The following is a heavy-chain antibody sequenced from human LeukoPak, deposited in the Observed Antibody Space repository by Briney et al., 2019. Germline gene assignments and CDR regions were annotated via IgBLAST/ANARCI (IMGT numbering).Heavy chain of an antibody. CDR2: ISAYNGNT. CDR1: GYTFTSYG. Sequence: ASVKVSCKASGYTFTSYGISWVRQAPGQGLEWMGWISAYNGNTNYAQKLQGRVTMTTDTHTSTAYMELRSLRSDDTAVYYCARVYGSGSVPYYFDYWGQGTLVTVSS. CDR3: ARVYGSGSVPYYFDY. V-gene: IGHV1-18*01. D-gene: IGHD3-10*01. J-gene: IGHJ4*02.